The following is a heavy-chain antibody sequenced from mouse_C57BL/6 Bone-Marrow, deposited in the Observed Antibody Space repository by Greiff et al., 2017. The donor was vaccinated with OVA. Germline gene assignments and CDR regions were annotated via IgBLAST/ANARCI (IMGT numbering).Heavy chain of an antibody. D-gene: IGHD1-1*01. V-gene: IGHV1-15*01. Sequence: QVQLKQSGAELVRPGASVTLSCKASGYTFTDYEMHWVKQTPVHGLEWIGAIDPETGGTAYNQKFKGKAILTADKSSSTAYMELRSLTSEDSAVYYCTRSALYYYGSSFVYFDYWGQGTTLTVSS. CDR1: GYTFTDYE. CDR3: TRSALYYYGSSFVYFDY. CDR2: IDPETGGT. J-gene: IGHJ2*01.